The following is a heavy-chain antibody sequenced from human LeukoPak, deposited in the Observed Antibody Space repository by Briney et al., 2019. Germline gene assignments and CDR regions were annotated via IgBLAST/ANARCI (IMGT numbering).Heavy chain of an antibody. CDR2: INWNGGST. D-gene: IGHD2/OR15-2a*01. CDR1: GFTFDDYG. V-gene: IGHV3-20*04. CDR3: ARVGPSSASMTPAYGMDV. Sequence: PGGSLRLSCAASGFTFDDYGMSWVRQAPGKGLEWVSGINWNGGSTGYADSVKGRFTISRDNAKNSQYLQMNSLRAEDTALYYCARVGPSSASMTPAYGMDVWGQGTTVTVSS. J-gene: IGHJ6*02.